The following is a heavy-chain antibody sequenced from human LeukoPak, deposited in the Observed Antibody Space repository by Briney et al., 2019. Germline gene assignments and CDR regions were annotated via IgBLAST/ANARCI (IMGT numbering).Heavy chain of an antibody. J-gene: IGHJ4*02. CDR1: GGTFSSYA. CDR2: IIPIFGTA. V-gene: IGHV1-69*06. CDR3: ARDPTAMTNYFDY. D-gene: IGHD2-21*02. Sequence: GASVKVSCKASGGTFSSYAISWVRQAPGQGLEWMGGIIPIFGTANYAQKFQGRVTITADKSTSTAYMELSSLRSEDTAVYYCARDPTAMTNYFDYWGQGTLVTVSS.